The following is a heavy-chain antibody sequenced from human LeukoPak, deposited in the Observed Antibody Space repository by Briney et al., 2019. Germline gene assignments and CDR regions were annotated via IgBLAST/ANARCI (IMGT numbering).Heavy chain of an antibody. CDR3: ASNVELADFDY. CDR2: ISGSGGST. D-gene: IGHD5-24*01. CDR1: GFTFSSYA. J-gene: IGHJ4*02. Sequence: GGSLRLSCAASGFTFSSYAMTWVRQAPGKGLEWVSAISGSGGSTYYADSVKGRFTISRDNSKNTLYLQMNSLRAEDTAVYYCASNVELADFDYWGQGTLVTVSS. V-gene: IGHV3-23*01.